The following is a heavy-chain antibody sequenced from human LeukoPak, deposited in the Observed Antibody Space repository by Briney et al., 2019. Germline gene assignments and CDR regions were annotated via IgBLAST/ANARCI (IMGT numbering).Heavy chain of an antibody. V-gene: IGHV3-23*01. CDR2: ISGLGGSA. Sequence: GGSLRLSCVASGFIFNNYAMNWVRQAPGKGLEWVSGISGLGGSAYYAASVKSRFIISRDNSGNTLFFQLTNLRVEDMAVYYCARRGGSSWSSFDYWGHGTLVTVSS. CDR3: ARRGGSSWSSFDY. J-gene: IGHJ4*01. D-gene: IGHD6-13*01. CDR1: GFIFNNYA.